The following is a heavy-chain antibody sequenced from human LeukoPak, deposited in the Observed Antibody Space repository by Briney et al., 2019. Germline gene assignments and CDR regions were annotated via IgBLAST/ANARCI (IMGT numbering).Heavy chain of an antibody. D-gene: IGHD3-22*01. CDR2: ISGSGGST. CDR3: AKVETYYYDSSGYAFDI. Sequence: GGSLRLSCAASGFTFSSYAMSWVRQAPGKGLEWVSAISGSGGSTYYADSVKGRFTISRDNSKNTLYLQMNSLRAEDTAVYYCAKVETYYYDSSGYAFDIWGQGTMVTVSS. CDR1: GFTFSSYA. J-gene: IGHJ3*02. V-gene: IGHV3-23*01.